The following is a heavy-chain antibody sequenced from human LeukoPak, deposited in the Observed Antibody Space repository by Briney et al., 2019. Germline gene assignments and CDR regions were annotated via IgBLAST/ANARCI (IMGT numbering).Heavy chain of an antibody. J-gene: IGHJ4*01. D-gene: IGHD1-1*01. CDR3: ARDPYTGSMFDY. Sequence: GGSLRLSCVATGFTFKSGSMSWVRQPPGKGLEWVAFIGHVAGDIFYADSVKGRFTISRDDANDSVYLQMNSLRVDDTAVYFCARDPYTGSMFDYWGHGTLVTVSS. CDR2: IGHVAGDI. V-gene: IGHV3-21*01. CDR1: GFTFKSGS.